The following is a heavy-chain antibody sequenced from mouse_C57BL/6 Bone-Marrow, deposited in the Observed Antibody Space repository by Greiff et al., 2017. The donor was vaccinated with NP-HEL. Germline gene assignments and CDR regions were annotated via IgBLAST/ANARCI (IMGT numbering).Heavy chain of an antibody. Sequence: QVQLQQSGAELVRPGTSVKVSCKASGYAFTNYLIEWVKQRPGQGLEWIGVINPGSGGTNYNEKFKGKATLTADKSSSTAYMQLSSLTSEDSAVYFCAREGIIYYYGSSPFAYWGQGTLSLSLQ. CDR1: GYAFTNYL. D-gene: IGHD1-1*01. CDR3: AREGIIYYYGSSPFAY. V-gene: IGHV1-54*01. J-gene: IGHJ3*01. CDR2: INPGSGGT.